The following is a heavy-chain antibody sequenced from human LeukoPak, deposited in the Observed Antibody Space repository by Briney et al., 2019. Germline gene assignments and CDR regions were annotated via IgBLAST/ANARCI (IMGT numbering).Heavy chain of an antibody. Sequence: GESLKISCKGSGYSFTSYWIGWVRQMPGKGLEWMGIIYPGDSDTRYSPSFQGQVTISADKSISIAYLQWSSLKASDTAMYYCASARYSSGWDPFYFDYWGQGTLVTVSS. V-gene: IGHV5-51*01. D-gene: IGHD6-19*01. CDR1: GYSFTSYW. CDR2: IYPGDSDT. CDR3: ASARYSSGWDPFYFDY. J-gene: IGHJ4*02.